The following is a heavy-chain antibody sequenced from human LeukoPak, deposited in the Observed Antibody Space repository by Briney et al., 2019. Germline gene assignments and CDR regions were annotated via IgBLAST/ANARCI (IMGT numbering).Heavy chain of an antibody. J-gene: IGHJ6*02. CDR2: INPNSGGT. CDR3: ARGVPAAITPYHYYYGMDV. V-gene: IGHV1-2*02. Sequence: ASVKVSCKASGYTFTGYYMHWVRQAPGQGLEWMGWINPNSGGTNYAQKFQGRVTMTRDTSISTAYMELSRLRSDDTAVYYCARGVPAAITPYHYYYGMDVWGQGTTVTVSS. CDR1: GYTFTGYY. D-gene: IGHD2-2*02.